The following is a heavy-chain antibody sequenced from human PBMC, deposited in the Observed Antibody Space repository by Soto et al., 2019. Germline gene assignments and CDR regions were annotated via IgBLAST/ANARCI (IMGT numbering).Heavy chain of an antibody. D-gene: IGHD3-22*01. CDR3: ARDIHYDGGAYYHALDY. Sequence: EVQLVESGGGLVQPGGSLRLSCAASGFTFSSYSMNWVRQAPGKGLEWVSYINGGSSAIHYADSVKGRFTISRDNAKNSLYLQMDSPGDEDTAVYYCARDIHYDGGAYYHALDYWGQGALVTVSS. CDR1: GFTFSSYS. V-gene: IGHV3-48*02. J-gene: IGHJ4*02. CDR2: INGGSSAI.